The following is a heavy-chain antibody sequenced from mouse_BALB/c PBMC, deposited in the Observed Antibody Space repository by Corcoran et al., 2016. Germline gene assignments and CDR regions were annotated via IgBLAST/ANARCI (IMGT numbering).Heavy chain of an antibody. CDR2: VNPYNGGT. CDR3: ANGGNYLDY. V-gene: IGHV1-19*01. CDR1: GYTFTDYY. Sequence: EVQLQQTGPELVKPGASVKMSCKASGYTFTDYYMDWVKQSHGESFDWIGRVNPYNGGTSYNQKFKGKSTLTVDKSFSTAYMELNSLTSEDSAVYYCANGGNYLDYWGQGTTLTVSS. J-gene: IGHJ2*01. D-gene: IGHD1-1*02.